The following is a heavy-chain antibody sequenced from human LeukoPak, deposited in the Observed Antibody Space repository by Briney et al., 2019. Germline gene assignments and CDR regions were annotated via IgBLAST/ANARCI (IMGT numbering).Heavy chain of an antibody. Sequence: ASVKVSCKASGYTFTSYGISWVRQAPGQGLEWMGWISAYNGNTNYAQKLQGRVTMTTDTSTSTAYMELRSLRSDDTAVYYCARGGYDILTGYYPRYFDYWGQGTLVTVSS. CDR1: GYTFTSYG. CDR3: ARGGYDILTGYYPRYFDY. D-gene: IGHD3-9*01. V-gene: IGHV1-18*01. CDR2: ISAYNGNT. J-gene: IGHJ4*02.